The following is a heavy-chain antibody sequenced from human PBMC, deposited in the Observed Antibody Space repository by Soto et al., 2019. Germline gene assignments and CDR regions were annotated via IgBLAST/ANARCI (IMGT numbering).Heavy chain of an antibody. J-gene: IGHJ6*02. D-gene: IGHD6-6*01. CDR1: GGTFSSYA. CDR2: IIPIFGTA. CDR3: ARDSSEGLPPAFIAAPYYYGMDV. V-gene: IGHV1-69*13. Sequence: GASVKVSCKASGGTFSSYAISWVRQAPGQGLEWMGGIIPIFGTANYAQKFQGRVTITADESTSTAYMELSSLRSEDTAVYYCARDSSEGLPPAFIAAPYYYGMDVWGQGTTVTVSS.